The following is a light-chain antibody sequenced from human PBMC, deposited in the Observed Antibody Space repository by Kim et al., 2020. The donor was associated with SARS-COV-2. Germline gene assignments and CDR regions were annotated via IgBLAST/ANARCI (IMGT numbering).Light chain of an antibody. Sequence: IQLTQSPSSLSASVGDRVTITCRASQGISSYLAWYQQKSGKAPKILIYGASTLQSGVPSRFSGSGSGTDFTLTISSLQPEDFATYYWQQLNRYPRTFGGGTKVDIK. CDR3: QQLNRYPRT. V-gene: IGKV1-9*01. CDR1: QGISSY. J-gene: IGKJ4*01. CDR2: GAS.